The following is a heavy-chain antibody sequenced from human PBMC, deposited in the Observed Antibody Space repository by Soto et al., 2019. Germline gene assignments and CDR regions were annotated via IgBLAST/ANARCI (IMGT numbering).Heavy chain of an antibody. CDR1: GGSFSGYY. CDR2: INHSGST. J-gene: IGHJ4*02. Sequence: SETLSLTCAVYGGSFSGYYWSWIRQPPGKGLEWIGEINHSGSTNYNPSLKSRFTISRDSSENTLYLQMSSLRAEDTAVYYCARDRGARYFDSTGYDQGRTIFDNWGQGTQVTVSS. V-gene: IGHV4-34*01. D-gene: IGHD3-22*01. CDR3: ARDRGARYFDSTGYDQGRTIFDN.